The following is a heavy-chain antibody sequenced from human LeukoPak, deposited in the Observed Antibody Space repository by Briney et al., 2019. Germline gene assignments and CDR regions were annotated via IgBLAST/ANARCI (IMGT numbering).Heavy chain of an antibody. Sequence: GASVKVSCKASGYTFTSYGISWVRHAPGQGLEWMGWISAYNGNTNYAQKLQGRVTMTTDTSTSTAYMELRSLRSDDTAVYYCARDRSWYRYNWFDPWGQGTLVTVSS. CDR2: ISAYNGNT. D-gene: IGHD6-13*01. CDR3: ARDRSWYRYNWFDP. V-gene: IGHV1-18*01. CDR1: GYTFTSYG. J-gene: IGHJ5*02.